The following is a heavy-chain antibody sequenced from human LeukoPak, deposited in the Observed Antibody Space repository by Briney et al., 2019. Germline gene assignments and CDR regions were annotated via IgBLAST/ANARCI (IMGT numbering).Heavy chain of an antibody. CDR3: ARRSLEGSSGWSGDAFDI. J-gene: IGHJ3*02. CDR2: IYPGDYET. Sequence: GVALQISCSGSGYSFTSYWIGWVRLMPGKGMECMGIIYPGDYETRYCQSLEGQVTISADKSINTAYLQWSSLKASDTAMYYCARRSLEGSSGWSGDAFDIWGQGTMVTVSS. V-gene: IGHV5-51*01. CDR1: GYSFTSYW. D-gene: IGHD6-19*01.